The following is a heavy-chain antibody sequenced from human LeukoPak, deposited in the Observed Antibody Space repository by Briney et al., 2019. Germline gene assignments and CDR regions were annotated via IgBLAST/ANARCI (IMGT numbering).Heavy chain of an antibody. CDR1: GFTFSIYN. D-gene: IGHD3-9*01. CDR2: IDSGGSAI. V-gene: IGHV3-48*04. CDR3: ATGTYYFDRGSSRDY. Sequence: GGSLRLSCAASGFTFSIYNMNWVRQAPGKGLEWVSYIDSGGSAIFYADSVKGRFTISRDNAGNSLYLQMNSLKVEDTALYYCATGTYYFDRGSSRDYWGQGTLVSVSS. J-gene: IGHJ4*02.